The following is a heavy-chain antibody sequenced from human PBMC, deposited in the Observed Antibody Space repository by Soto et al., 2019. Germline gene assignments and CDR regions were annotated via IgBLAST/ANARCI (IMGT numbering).Heavy chain of an antibody. CDR2: IYYSGST. J-gene: IGHJ3*02. CDR1: GGSISSGDYY. CDR3: ASHPSSGQNLDAFDI. V-gene: IGHV4-30-4*01. Sequence: QVQLQESGPGLVKPSQTLSLTCTVSGGSISSGDYYWSWIRQPPGKGLEWIGYIYYSGSTYYNPSLKSRVTISVDTSKNQFSLKLSSVTAADTAVYYSASHPSSGQNLDAFDIWGQGTMVTVSS. D-gene: IGHD6-25*01.